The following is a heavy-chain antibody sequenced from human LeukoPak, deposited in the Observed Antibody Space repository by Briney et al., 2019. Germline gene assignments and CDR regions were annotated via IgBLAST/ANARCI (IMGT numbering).Heavy chain of an antibody. CDR2: IYYTGST. CDR1: GDSISPYY. V-gene: IGHV4-59*08. Sequence: PSETLSLSCAVSGDSISPYYWSWIRQPPGEGLEWVGFIYYTGSTNYNPALKSPVSISLDTSQNPPSLKLNSMTAADTPVYYCARQIPGLTTGSYFAHWGQGILLTVSP. CDR3: ARQIPGLTTGSYFAH. J-gene: IGHJ4*02. D-gene: IGHD1-1*01.